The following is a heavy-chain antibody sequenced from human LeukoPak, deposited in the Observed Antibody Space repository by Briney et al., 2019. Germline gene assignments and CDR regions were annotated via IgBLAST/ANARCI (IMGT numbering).Heavy chain of an antibody. Sequence: PGGSLRLSCAASRFTFNRYWMSWVRQAPGKGLEWVANIKEDGSEKNYVDSMKGRITISRDNAENSLYLQMNSLRVEDMAVYYCARGVIGYRDAFDIWGQGAMVTVSS. CDR1: RFTFNRYW. V-gene: IGHV3-7*03. CDR3: ARGVIGYRDAFDI. CDR2: IKEDGSEK. D-gene: IGHD5-12*01. J-gene: IGHJ3*02.